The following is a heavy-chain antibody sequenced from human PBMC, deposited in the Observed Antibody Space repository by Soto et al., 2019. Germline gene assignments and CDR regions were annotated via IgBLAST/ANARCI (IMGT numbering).Heavy chain of an antibody. CDR3: AKNYGGNTYGMDV. V-gene: IGHV3-30-3*02. D-gene: IGHD4-17*01. J-gene: IGHJ6*02. Sequence: QVQLVESGGGVVQPGRSLRLSCAASGFTFSNYAMHWVRQAPGKGLEWVAVVSYDESNEYYADSVKGRFTISRDNSKNTLFLKMNSLRAEDTAVYYCAKNYGGNTYGMDVWGQGTTVIVSS. CDR1: GFTFSNYA. CDR2: VSYDESNE.